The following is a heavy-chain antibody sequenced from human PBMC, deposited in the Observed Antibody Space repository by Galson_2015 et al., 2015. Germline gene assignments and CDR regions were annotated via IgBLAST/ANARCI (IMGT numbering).Heavy chain of an antibody. J-gene: IGHJ4*02. Sequence: SLRLSCAASGFTFSSYEFNWVRPAPGKGLEWVSYTTTSGRGIYYSDSVKGRFTISRDNAENSLYLQMNSLRAEDTAVYYCASFSENSCYYLHSWGQGTLVTVSA. D-gene: IGHD1/OR15-1a*01. CDR3: ASFSENSCYYLHS. CDR2: TTTSGRGI. CDR1: GFTFSSYE. V-gene: IGHV3-48*03.